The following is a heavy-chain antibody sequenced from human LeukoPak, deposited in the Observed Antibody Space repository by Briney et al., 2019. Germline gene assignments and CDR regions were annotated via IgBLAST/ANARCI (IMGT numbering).Heavy chain of an antibody. D-gene: IGHD2-2*01. V-gene: IGHV3-7*03. J-gene: IGHJ6*02. Sequence: GGSLRLSFAASGFTFSSYWMSWVRQAPGKGLEWVANIKQDGSEKYYVDSVKGRFTISRDNAKNSLYLQMNSLRAEDTAVYYCAKDGPAAMVYYYYGMDVWGQGTTVTVSS. CDR1: GFTFSSYW. CDR2: IKQDGSEK. CDR3: AKDGPAAMVYYYYGMDV.